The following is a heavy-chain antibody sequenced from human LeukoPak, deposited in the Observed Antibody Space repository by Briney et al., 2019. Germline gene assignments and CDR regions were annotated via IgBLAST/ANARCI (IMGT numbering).Heavy chain of an antibody. Sequence: GGSLRLSFAASGFTFSSYAMSWVREAPGKGVEWGSAIGGSGGGTYYADSVKGRFTSSSDNSKNTLYLQMNSLRAADTAVYYCAKTPRYDFWSGYYSDYWGQGTLVTVSS. V-gene: IGHV3-23*01. CDR3: AKTPRYDFWSGYYSDY. D-gene: IGHD3-3*01. CDR2: IGGSGGGT. CDR1: GFTFSSYA. J-gene: IGHJ4*02.